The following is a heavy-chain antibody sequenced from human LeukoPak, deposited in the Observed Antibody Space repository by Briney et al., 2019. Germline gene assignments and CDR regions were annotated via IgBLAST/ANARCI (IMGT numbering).Heavy chain of an antibody. V-gene: IGHV5-51*01. Sequence: GESLKISCKGSGYSFTSYWIGWVRQMPGKGLEWMGIIYPGDSDTRYSPSFQGQVTISADKSISTAYLQWSSLKASDTAMYYCARGWYYYTQHHAFDIWGQGTMVTVSS. CDR1: GYSFTSYW. CDR3: ARGWYYYTQHHAFDI. CDR2: IYPGDSDT. D-gene: IGHD3-10*01. J-gene: IGHJ3*02.